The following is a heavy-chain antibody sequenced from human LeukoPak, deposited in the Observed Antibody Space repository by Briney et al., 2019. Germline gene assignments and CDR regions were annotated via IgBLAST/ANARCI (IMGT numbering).Heavy chain of an antibody. V-gene: IGHV4-30-4*08. D-gene: IGHD2-2*01. CDR3: AREVITPGDSDGFDL. Sequence: SQTLSLTCTVSGGSISSANHLWSWVRQSPGEGLEWIGYIHYDGRAHYNPSLKSRVSMSLDMSKNQFSLSLSSVTAADTAIYYCAREVITPGDSDGFDLWGQGIMVSVSS. CDR2: IHYDGRA. J-gene: IGHJ3*01. CDR1: GGSISSANHL.